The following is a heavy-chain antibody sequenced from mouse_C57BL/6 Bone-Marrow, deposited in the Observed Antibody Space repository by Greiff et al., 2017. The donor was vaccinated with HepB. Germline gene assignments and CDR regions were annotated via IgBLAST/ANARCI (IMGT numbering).Heavy chain of an antibody. D-gene: IGHD2-3*01. CDR1: GYTFTSYG. Sequence: VQLQQSGAELARPGASVKLSCKASGYTFTSYGISWVKQRTGQGLEWIGEIYPRSGNTYYNEKFKGKATLTADKSSSTAYMELRSLTSEDSAFYFCASMMVTSPFAYWGQVTLVTVSA. V-gene: IGHV1-81*01. CDR3: ASMMVTSPFAY. CDR2: IYPRSGNT. J-gene: IGHJ3*01.